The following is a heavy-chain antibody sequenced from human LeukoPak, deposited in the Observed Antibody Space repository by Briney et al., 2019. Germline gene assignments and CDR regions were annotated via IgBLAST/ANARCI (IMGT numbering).Heavy chain of an antibody. D-gene: IGHD3-3*01. CDR1: GGSISSGSYY. J-gene: IGHJ4*02. CDR2: IYTSGST. Sequence: SETLSLTCTVSGGSISSGSYYWSWIRQPAGKGLEWIGRIYTSGSTNYNPSLKSRVTISVDTSKNQFSLKLSSVTAADTAVYYCARSHSEGILRFLEWLSPGDYWGQGTLVTVSS. CDR3: ARSHSEGILRFLEWLSPGDY. V-gene: IGHV4-61*02.